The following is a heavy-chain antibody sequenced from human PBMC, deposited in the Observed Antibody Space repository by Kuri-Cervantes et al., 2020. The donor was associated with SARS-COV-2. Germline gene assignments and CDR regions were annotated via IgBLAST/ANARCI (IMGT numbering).Heavy chain of an antibody. CDR3: ARESFGELYGFDP. Sequence: ESLKISCAVYGGSFSGYYWSWIRQPPGKGLEWIGEINHSGSTNYNPSLKSRVTISVDTSKNQFSLKLSSVTAADTAVYYCARESFGELYGFDPWGQGTLVTVSS. J-gene: IGHJ5*02. CDR1: GGSFSGYY. V-gene: IGHV4-34*01. CDR2: INHSGST. D-gene: IGHD3-10*01.